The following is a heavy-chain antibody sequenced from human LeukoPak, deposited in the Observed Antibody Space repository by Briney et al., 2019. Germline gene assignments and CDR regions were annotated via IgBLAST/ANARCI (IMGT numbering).Heavy chain of an antibody. V-gene: IGHV1-69*13. Sequence: SVKVSCKASGGTFSSYAISWVRQAPGQGLEWMGGIIPIFGTANYAQKFQGRVTITADESTSTAYMELSSLRPEDTAVYYCARGSGSYYNPSYYYYYMDVWGKGTTVTVSS. CDR1: GGTFSSYA. J-gene: IGHJ6*03. CDR2: IIPIFGTA. D-gene: IGHD3-10*01. CDR3: ARGSGSYYNPSYYYYYMDV.